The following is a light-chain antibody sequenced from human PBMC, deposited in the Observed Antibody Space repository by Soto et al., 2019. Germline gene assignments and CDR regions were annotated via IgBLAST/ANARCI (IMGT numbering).Light chain of an antibody. CDR1: QSIANY. CDR3: QHSYNAPRT. J-gene: IGKJ2*01. Sequence: DIQMTQTPSSLSASVGDRVTITCRASQSIANYLNWYQQKPGKAPKLLIYAASNLRSGVPSRFSGSSSGTDFTLTVSSLHPEDVATYYCQHSYNAPRTFGQGTKLEIE. V-gene: IGKV1-39*01. CDR2: AAS.